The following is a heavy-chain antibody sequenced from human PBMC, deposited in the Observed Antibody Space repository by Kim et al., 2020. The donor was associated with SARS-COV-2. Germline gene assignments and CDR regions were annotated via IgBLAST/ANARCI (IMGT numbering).Heavy chain of an antibody. J-gene: IGHJ5*02. V-gene: IGHV1-18*01. CDR3: ARDNYIVGAPFDP. D-gene: IGHD1-26*01. Sequence: YAQKLQGRVTMTTDTSTSTAYMELRSLRSDDTAVYYCARDNYIVGAPFDPWGQGTLVTVSS.